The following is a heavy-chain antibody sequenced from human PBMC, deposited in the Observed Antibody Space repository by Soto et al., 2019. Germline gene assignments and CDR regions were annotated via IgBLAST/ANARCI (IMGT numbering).Heavy chain of an antibody. J-gene: IGHJ5*02. CDR2: ISWNSGSI. Sequence: EVQLVESGGGLVQPGRSLRLSCAASGFTFDDYAMHWVRQAPGKGLEWVSGISWNSGSITYADSVKGRFTISRDNAKNSLYLQMNSLRAEDTALYYCTKDSGLTGYYGRFDPWGQGTLVTVSS. CDR3: TKDSGLTGYYGRFDP. CDR1: GFTFDDYA. D-gene: IGHD3-9*01. V-gene: IGHV3-9*01.